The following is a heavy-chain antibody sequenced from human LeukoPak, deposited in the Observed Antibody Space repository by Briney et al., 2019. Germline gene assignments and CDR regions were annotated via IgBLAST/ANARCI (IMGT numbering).Heavy chain of an antibody. Sequence: GGSLRLSCAASGFTFSTYGMHWVRQAPGKGLEWVAVISYDGSNKYYADSVKGRFTISRDNSKNTLYLQMNTLRADDTAVYYCAKDHGSSDWYYFDYWGQGTLVTVSS. CDR1: GFTFSTYG. J-gene: IGHJ4*02. V-gene: IGHV3-30*18. CDR2: ISYDGSNK. CDR3: AKDHGSSDWYYFDY. D-gene: IGHD6-13*01.